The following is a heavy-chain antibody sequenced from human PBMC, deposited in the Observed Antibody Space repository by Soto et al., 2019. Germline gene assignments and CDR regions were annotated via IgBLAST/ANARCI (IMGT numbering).Heavy chain of an antibody. V-gene: IGHV2-5*02. D-gene: IGHD6-13*01. CDR3: APRIAGAPHRNNNWFDP. CDR2: IYWDDEK. J-gene: IGHJ5*02. CDR1: GFPLNTYGVG. Sequence: SGPTLVNPTQTLTLTCTFSGFPLNTYGVGVGWTRQPPGKALEWLALIYWDDEKRYSPSLKSRLTITKDTFSNLVVLTMTNMDLVDTATYYCAPRIAGAPHRNNNWFDPWGQGTLVTVSS.